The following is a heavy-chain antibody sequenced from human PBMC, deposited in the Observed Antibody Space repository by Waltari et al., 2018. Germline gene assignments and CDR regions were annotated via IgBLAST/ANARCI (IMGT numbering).Heavy chain of an antibody. D-gene: IGHD3-9*01. Sequence: QVQLVQSGAEVKKPGSSVKVSCKASGGTFSSYAISWVRQAPGQGLEWMGGIIPILGIANYAQKFRGRVTITADESTSTAYMELSSLRSEDTAVYYCAPGGGLRYSNWFDPWGQGTLVTVSS. V-gene: IGHV1-69*04. CDR2: IIPILGIA. J-gene: IGHJ5*02. CDR3: APGGGLRYSNWFDP. CDR1: GGTFSSYA.